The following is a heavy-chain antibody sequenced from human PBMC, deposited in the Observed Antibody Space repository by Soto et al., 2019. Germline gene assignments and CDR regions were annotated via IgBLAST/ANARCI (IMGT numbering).Heavy chain of an antibody. Sequence: EVQLVESGGGLVQPGGSLRLSCAASKVTLSDRWMHWVRQAPGKGLVWVSRIDDGSGTSYADSVKGRFTVSRDNAKNTLYLQMNSVRVEDTGVYYCTTVFGNWGQGTLFTVSP. CDR3: TTVFGN. V-gene: IGHV3-74*01. CDR1: KVTLSDRW. J-gene: IGHJ4*02. CDR2: IDDGSGT.